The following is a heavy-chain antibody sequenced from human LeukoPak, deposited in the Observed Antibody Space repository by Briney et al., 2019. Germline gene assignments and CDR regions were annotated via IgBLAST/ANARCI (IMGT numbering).Heavy chain of an antibody. CDR1: GFTFSSYS. D-gene: IGHD2-8*01. CDR2: ISSSSSYI. Sequence: GGSLRLSCAASGFTFSSYSMNWVRQAPGKGLEWVSSISSSSSYIYYADSVKGRFTISRDNAKNSLYLQMNSLRAEDTAVYYCARKKCTNRVCNGHFDYWGQGTLVTVSS. CDR3: ARKKCTNRVCNGHFDY. J-gene: IGHJ4*02. V-gene: IGHV3-21*01.